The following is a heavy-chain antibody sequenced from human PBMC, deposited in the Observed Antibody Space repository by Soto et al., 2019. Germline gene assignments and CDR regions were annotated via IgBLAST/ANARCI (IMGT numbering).Heavy chain of an antibody. CDR3: ARGPYYYGSGILTYLAPFDY. CDR1: GGSISSGGYY. V-gene: IGHV4-31*03. J-gene: IGHJ4*02. D-gene: IGHD3-10*01. Sequence: PSETLSLTCTVSGGSISSGGYYWSWIRQHPGKGLEWIGYIYYSGSTYYNPSLKSRVTISVDTSKNQFSLKLSSVTAADTAVYYCARGPYYYGSGILTYLAPFDYWGQGTLVTVSS. CDR2: IYYSGST.